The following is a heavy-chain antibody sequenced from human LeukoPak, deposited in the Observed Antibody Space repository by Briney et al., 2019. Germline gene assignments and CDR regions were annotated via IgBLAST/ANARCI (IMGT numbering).Heavy chain of an antibody. CDR2: IYASGST. D-gene: IGHD2-15*01. J-gene: IGHJ4*02. V-gene: IGHV4-59*01. CDR1: GASISHYS. CDR3: ARDFLGGEDY. Sequence: SETLSLTCAVSGASISHYSWRWIRQPPGKGLEWIGDIYASGSTSYNPSHTGRVTTSKDTSKNHFSLKLISVTAADTAVYYCARDFLGGEDYWGQGTLVSVSS.